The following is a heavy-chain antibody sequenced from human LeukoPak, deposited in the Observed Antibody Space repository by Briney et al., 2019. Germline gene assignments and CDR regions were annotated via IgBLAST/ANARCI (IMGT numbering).Heavy chain of an antibody. Sequence: SETLSLTCTVSGGSISSYYWSWIRQPPGKGLEWIGYIYYSGSTNYNPSLKSRVTISVDTSKNQFSLKLSSVTAADTAVYYCARQYYGFWSGYSIDYWGQGTLVTVSS. CDR1: GGSISSYY. J-gene: IGHJ4*02. D-gene: IGHD3-3*01. CDR2: IYYSGST. V-gene: IGHV4-59*01. CDR3: ARQYYGFWSGYSIDY.